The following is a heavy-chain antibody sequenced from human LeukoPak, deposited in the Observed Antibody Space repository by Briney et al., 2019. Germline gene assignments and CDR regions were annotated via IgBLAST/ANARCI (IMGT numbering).Heavy chain of an antibody. CDR3: ARDLPGRITIFGVVISPPHAFDI. CDR1: GFTFSSYW. J-gene: IGHJ3*02. D-gene: IGHD3-3*01. CDR2: IKQDGSEK. V-gene: IGHV3-7*01. Sequence: GGSLRLSCAASGFTFSSYWMNWVRQAPGKGLEWVANIKQDGSEKYYVDSVKGRFTISRDNAKNSLYLQMNSLRAEDTAVYYCARDLPGRITIFGVVISPPHAFDIWGQGTMVTVSS.